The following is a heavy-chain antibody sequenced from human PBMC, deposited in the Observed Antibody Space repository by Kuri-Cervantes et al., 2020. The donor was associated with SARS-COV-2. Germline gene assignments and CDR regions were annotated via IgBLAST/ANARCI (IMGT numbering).Heavy chain of an antibody. V-gene: IGHV3-21*04. D-gene: IGHD3-16*01. Sequence: GESLKISCAASGFTFSSYSMNWVRQAPGKGLEWVSSISSSSSYIYYADSVKGRFTISRDNAKNSLYLQMNSLRAEDTAVYYCASSHEWSWGSYFWFDPWGQGTLVTVSS. CDR1: GFTFSSYS. CDR2: ISSSSSYI. J-gene: IGHJ5*02. CDR3: ASSHEWSWGSYFWFDP.